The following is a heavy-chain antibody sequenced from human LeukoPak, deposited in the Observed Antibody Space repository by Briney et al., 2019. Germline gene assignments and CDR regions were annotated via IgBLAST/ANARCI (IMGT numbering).Heavy chain of an antibody. J-gene: IGHJ4*02. CDR1: GFTFSSYA. D-gene: IGHD2-8*01. CDR3: AKLLREGRVLTISLES. Sequence: PGGSLRLSCAASGFTFSSYAIHWVRQAPGEGLEWVSVVSGNGITTYYADSVKGRFITSRDNSKNMVYLQMNDLRAEDTAVYYCAKLLREGRVLTISLESWGQGTLVTVSS. CDR2: VSGNGITT. V-gene: IGHV3-23*01.